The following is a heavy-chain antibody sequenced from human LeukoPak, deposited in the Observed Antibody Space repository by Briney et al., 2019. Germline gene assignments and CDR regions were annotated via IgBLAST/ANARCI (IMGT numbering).Heavy chain of an antibody. Sequence: GGSLRLSYAAFGFTFSSYAMSWVRQAPGKGLEWVSAISGSGGSTYYADSVKGRFTISRDNSKNTLYLQMNSLRAEDTAVYYCAKDAIDVSAYYYYMDVWGKGTTVTVSS. CDR3: AKDAIDVSAYYYYMDV. J-gene: IGHJ6*03. CDR2: ISGSGGST. D-gene: IGHD3-9*01. CDR1: GFTFSSYA. V-gene: IGHV3-23*01.